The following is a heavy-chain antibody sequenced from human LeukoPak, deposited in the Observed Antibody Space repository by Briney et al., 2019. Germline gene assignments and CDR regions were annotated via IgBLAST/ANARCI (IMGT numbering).Heavy chain of an antibody. D-gene: IGHD2-2*01. CDR1: RGTFSSYA. Sequence: GASVKVSCKASRGTFSSYAISRVRQAPREGLEWMGGIIPIFGTANYAQKFQGRVTITPDESTSTAYMELSSLRSEDTAVYYCARGGEGCSSTSCYPAGGAFDIWGQGTMVTVSS. CDR2: IIPIFGTA. CDR3: ARGGEGCSSTSCYPAGGAFDI. V-gene: IGHV1-69*13. J-gene: IGHJ3*02.